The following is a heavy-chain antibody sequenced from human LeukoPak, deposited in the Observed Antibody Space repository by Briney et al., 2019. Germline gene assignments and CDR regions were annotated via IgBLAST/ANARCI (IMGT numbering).Heavy chain of an antibody. CDR3: ATDVGGGWYDY. CDR1: GFTFSDYY. CDR2: ISSTSTNI. J-gene: IGHJ4*02. V-gene: IGHV3-11*04. Sequence: GGSLRLSCAASGFTFSDYYMNWVRQAPGKGLEWVSYISSTSTNIYYADSVKGRFTISRDNAKNSLYLQMNSLRAEDTAVYYCATDVGGGWYDYWGQGTLVTVSS. D-gene: IGHD6-19*01.